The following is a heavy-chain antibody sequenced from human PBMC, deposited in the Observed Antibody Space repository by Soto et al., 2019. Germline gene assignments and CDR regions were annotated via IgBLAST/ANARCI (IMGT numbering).Heavy chain of an antibody. CDR1: GASIARSSYS. CDR3: ARLSAVRGVIHY. CDR2: VFYSGNT. Sequence: QVQLQESGPGLVKPSATLSLTCTVSGASIARSSYSWGWIRQPPGKGLEWIGTVFYSGNTLYNPYVNSRVTLSVDTCKIHFSLRLTSVTAADTAVYYCARLSAVRGVIHYWGQGILVAVSS. D-gene: IGHD3-10*01. V-gene: IGHV4-39*02. J-gene: IGHJ4*02.